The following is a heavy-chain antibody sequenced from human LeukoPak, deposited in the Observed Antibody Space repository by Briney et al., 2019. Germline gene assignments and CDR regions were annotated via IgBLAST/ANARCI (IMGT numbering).Heavy chain of an antibody. J-gene: IGHJ4*02. CDR2: INHSGST. Sequence: SETLSLTCAVYGGSFSGYYWSWIRQPPGKGLEWIGEINHSGSTNYNPSLKSRVTISVDTSKNQFSLKLSSVTAADTAVYYCARGRGYDILTGSNFDYWGQGTLVTASS. D-gene: IGHD3-9*01. CDR1: GGSFSGYY. CDR3: ARGRGYDILTGSNFDY. V-gene: IGHV4-34*01.